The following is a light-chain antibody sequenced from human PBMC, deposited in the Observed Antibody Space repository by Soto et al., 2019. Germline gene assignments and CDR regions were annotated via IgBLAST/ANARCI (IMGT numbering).Light chain of an antibody. CDR1: SSDVGSYKL. J-gene: IGLJ1*01. Sequence: QSALTQPASVSGSPGQSITISCTGTSSDVGSYKLVSWYQQHPGKAPKLMVYEGSKRPSGVSNRFSGSKSGKTASLTISGLQAEDEADYYCCSYAGSRTYVFGTGTKVTVL. V-gene: IGLV2-23*01. CDR3: CSYAGSRTYV. CDR2: EGS.